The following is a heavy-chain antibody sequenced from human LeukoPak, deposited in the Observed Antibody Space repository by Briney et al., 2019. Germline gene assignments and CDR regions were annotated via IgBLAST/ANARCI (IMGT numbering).Heavy chain of an antibody. CDR2: ISYDGSNK. J-gene: IGHJ4*02. D-gene: IGHD2-15*01. Sequence: GGSLRLSCTASGFALFAVHWVRQAPGKGLEWVALISYDGSNKYYAESVKGRFTTSRDNSKNTLFLQMNSLRSEDTAVYYCAKASGGGRDSPSVYWGQGILVTVSS. V-gene: IGHV3-30*18. CDR3: AKASGGGRDSPSVY. CDR1: GFALFA.